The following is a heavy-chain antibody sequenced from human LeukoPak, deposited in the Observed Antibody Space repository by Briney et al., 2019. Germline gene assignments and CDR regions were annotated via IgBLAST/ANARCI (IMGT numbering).Heavy chain of an antibody. V-gene: IGHV4-59*10. CDR3: ARASSWSPTYYYYYYMDV. Sequence: SETLSLTCAVYGGSFSGYYWSWIRQPAGKGLEWIGRIYTSGSTNYNPSLKSRVTISVDTSKNQFSLKLSSVTAADTAVYYCARASSWSPTYYYYYYMDVWGKGTAVTISS. CDR2: IYTSGST. D-gene: IGHD6-19*01. J-gene: IGHJ6*03. CDR1: GGSFSGYY.